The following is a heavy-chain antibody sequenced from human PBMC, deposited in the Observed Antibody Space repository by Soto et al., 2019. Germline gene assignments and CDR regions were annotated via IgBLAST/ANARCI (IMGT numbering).Heavy chain of an antibody. V-gene: IGHV3-74*01. CDR3: ADSWLPTSY. CDR1: GFSYSHYW. J-gene: IGHJ4*02. CDR2: ISPDGRTT. Sequence: GGSLRLSCAASGFSYSHYWLHWVRQAPGKELVWVSRISPDGRTTTYADSVKGRFTISRDNAKSTLYLQMNSLTVEDGAVYYCADSWLPTSYWGPGTLVTVSS. D-gene: IGHD3-10*01.